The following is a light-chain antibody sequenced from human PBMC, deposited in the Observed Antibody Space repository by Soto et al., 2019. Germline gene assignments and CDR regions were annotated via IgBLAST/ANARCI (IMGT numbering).Light chain of an antibody. V-gene: IGKV3-20*01. Sequence: EIVLTQSPGTLSLSPGERATLSCRASQSVSSSYLAWYQQKPGQAPRLLIYGASSRATGIPDRFSGSGSGTDFTLTISELEPEDLAVYYCQQYGSSPRFGQGTKVEIK. CDR1: QSVSSSY. CDR3: QQYGSSPR. J-gene: IGKJ1*01. CDR2: GAS.